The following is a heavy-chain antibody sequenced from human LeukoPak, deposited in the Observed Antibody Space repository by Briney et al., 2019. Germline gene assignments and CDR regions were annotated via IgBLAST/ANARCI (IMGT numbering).Heavy chain of an antibody. V-gene: IGHV1-24*01. D-gene: IGHD3-10*01. CDR1: GYTFTGYY. CDR3: AGKGYGSGSYYEVY. CDR2: FDPEDGET. Sequence: ASVKVSCKASGYTFTGYYMHWVRQAPGKGLEWMGGFDPEDGETIYAQKFQGRVTMTEDTSTDTAYMELSSLRSEDTAVYYCAGKGYGSGSYYEVYWGQGTLVTVSS. J-gene: IGHJ4*02.